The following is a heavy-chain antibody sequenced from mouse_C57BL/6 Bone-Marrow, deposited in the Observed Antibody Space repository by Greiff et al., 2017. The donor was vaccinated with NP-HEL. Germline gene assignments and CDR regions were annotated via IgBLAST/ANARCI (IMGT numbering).Heavy chain of an antibody. CDR2: IWPGGGT. D-gene: IGHD1-1*01. Sequence: QVQLKQSGPGLVAPSQSLSITCTVSGFSLTSYAISWVRQPPGKGLEWLGVIWPGGGTNYNSALKSRLSISKDNSKSQVFLKMNSLQTDDTARYYCARTYGRSYYWYFDVWGTGTTVTVSS. V-gene: IGHV2-9-1*01. J-gene: IGHJ1*03. CDR3: ARTYGRSYYWYFDV. CDR1: GFSLTSYA.